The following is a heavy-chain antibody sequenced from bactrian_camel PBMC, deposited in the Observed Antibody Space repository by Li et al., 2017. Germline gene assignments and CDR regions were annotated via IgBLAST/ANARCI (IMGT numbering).Heavy chain of an antibody. Sequence: HVQLVESGGGSVQVGGSLTLSCAVSGYTGSTYCLGWFRQAPGKEREGVATIDSDGSTNYADSVKGRFTISEDNAKNTLYLQMNSLKPEDTASYYCAARVYRLCSDKAADYISWGQGTQVTVS. V-gene: IGHV3S57*01. CDR1: GYTGSTYC. CDR2: IDSDGST. J-gene: IGHJ4*01. CDR3: AARVYRLCSDKAADYIS.